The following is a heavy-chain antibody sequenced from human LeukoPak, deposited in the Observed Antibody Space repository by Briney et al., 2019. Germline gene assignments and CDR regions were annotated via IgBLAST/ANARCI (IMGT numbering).Heavy chain of an antibody. CDR2: ISSSSSTI. D-gene: IGHD4-17*01. CDR3: AKDPNGDYIGTFDI. V-gene: IGHV3-48*01. CDR1: GFTFSNYS. J-gene: IGHJ3*02. Sequence: GGSLRLSCAASGFTFSNYSMNWVRQAPGKGLEWVSYISSSSSTIYYADSVKGRFTISRDNAKNTLYLQMSSLRAEDTAVYYCAKDPNGDYIGTFDIWGQGTMVTVSS.